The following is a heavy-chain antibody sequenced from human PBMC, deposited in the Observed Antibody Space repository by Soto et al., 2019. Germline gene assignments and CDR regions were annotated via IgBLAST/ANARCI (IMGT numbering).Heavy chain of an antibody. V-gene: IGHV3-23*01. CDR3: AKERPLRFLEWLGYIDV. J-gene: IGHJ6*03. Sequence: GGSLRLSWAASGFTFSSYAMSWVRQAPGKGLEWVSAISGSGGSTYYADSVKGRFTISRDNSKNTLYLQMNSLRAEDTAVYYCAKERPLRFLEWLGYIDVRGKRTTVPAS. D-gene: IGHD3-3*01. CDR1: GFTFSSYA. CDR2: ISGSGGST.